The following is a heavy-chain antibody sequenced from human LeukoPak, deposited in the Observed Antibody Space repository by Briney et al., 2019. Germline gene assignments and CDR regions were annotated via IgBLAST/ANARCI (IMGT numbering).Heavy chain of an antibody. Sequence: MTSGTLSLTCAVSGGSISSSNWWRGVRQPPGEGLGWIGEIYHSGSTNYNPSLKSRVTISVDKSKNQFSLKLSSVTAADTAVYYCASGYDILTGYYSSWFDPWGQGTLVTVSS. CDR3: ASGYDILTGYYSSWFDP. D-gene: IGHD3-9*01. CDR1: GGSISSSNW. CDR2: IYHSGST. J-gene: IGHJ5*02. V-gene: IGHV4-4*02.